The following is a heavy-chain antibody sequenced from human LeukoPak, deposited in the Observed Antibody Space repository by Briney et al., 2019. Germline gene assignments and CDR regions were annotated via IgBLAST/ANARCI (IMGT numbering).Heavy chain of an antibody. V-gene: IGHV3-23*01. CDR1: GFTFSSYA. D-gene: IGHD3-16*01. CDR2: ISGSGGST. Sequence: PGGSLRLSCAASGFTFSSYAMSWVRQAPGKGLEWVSAISGSGGSTYYADSVKGRITISRDNSKNMVYLEMTSLRPEDTAVYFCARDDYFNPGRPFDYWGQGVLVVASS. CDR3: ARDDYFNPGRPFDY. J-gene: IGHJ4*02.